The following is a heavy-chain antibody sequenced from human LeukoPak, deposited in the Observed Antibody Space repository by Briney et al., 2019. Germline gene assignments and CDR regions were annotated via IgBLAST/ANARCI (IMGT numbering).Heavy chain of an antibody. CDR3: ARLLVATPGVDP. Sequence: GGSLRLSCAASGFTFSSYEMHWVRQAPGKGLEWVADISSSGTTIYYTDSVKGRFTISRDNAKNSLYLQMNSLRAEDTAVYYCARLLVATPGVDPWGQGTLVTVSS. V-gene: IGHV3-48*03. D-gene: IGHD5-12*01. CDR1: GFTFSSYE. J-gene: IGHJ5*02. CDR2: ISSSGTTI.